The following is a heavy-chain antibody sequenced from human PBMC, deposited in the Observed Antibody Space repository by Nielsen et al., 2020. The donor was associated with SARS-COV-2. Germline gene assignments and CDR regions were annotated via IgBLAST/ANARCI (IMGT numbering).Heavy chain of an antibody. D-gene: IGHD6-13*01. J-gene: IGHJ6*02. CDR2: IWYDGSNK. V-gene: IGHV3-33*01. CDR1: GFTFSSYG. CDR3: ASELVPGYYGMDV. Sequence: GESLKISCAASGFTFSSYGMHWVRQAPGKGLELVAVIWYDGSNKYYADSVKGRFTISRDNSKNTLYLQMNSLRAEDTAVYYCASELVPGYYGMDVWGQGTTVTVSS.